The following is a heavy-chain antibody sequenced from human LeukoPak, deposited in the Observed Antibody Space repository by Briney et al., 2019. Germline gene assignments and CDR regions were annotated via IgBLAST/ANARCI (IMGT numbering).Heavy chain of an antibody. CDR3: ARDKADYDILTGFYYYYGMDV. D-gene: IGHD3-9*01. J-gene: IGHJ6*02. V-gene: IGHV4-59*01. CDR2: IYYSGST. CDR1: GGSISSYY. Sequence: SETPSLTCTVSGGSISSYYWSWIRQPPPKGLEWIGYIYYSGSTNYNPSLKSRATISVDTSKNQFSLKLSSVTAADTAVYYCARDKADYDILTGFYYYYGMDVWGQGTTVTVSS.